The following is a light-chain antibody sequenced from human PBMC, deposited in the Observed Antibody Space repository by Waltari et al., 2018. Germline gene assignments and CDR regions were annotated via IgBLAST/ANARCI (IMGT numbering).Light chain of an antibody. CDR1: QSVGTW. CDR2: MAS. Sequence: DIQMTQPPATLPASVEDRVTIPCRASQSVGTWLAWYQQKPGKAPKLLIYMASSLESGVPSRFSGSGSGTEFTLTISSLQPDDFATYSCQQYSSFSTFGQGTKLDI. J-gene: IGKJ2*01. V-gene: IGKV1-5*03. CDR3: QQYSSFST.